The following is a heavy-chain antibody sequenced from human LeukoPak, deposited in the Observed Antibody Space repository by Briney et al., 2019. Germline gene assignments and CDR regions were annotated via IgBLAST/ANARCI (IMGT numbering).Heavy chain of an antibody. D-gene: IGHD3-3*01. CDR1: GFTFEDYG. V-gene: IGHV3-20*04. Sequence: GGSLRLSCEASGFTFEDYGMSWVRQAPGKGLEWVSGINWNGDTTSYVDSMKGRSTISRDNAKKSLYLQMNSLRAEDTAVYYCARWATIFGVVIASHYFDYWGQGTLVTVSS. J-gene: IGHJ4*02. CDR3: ARWATIFGVVIASHYFDY. CDR2: INWNGDTT.